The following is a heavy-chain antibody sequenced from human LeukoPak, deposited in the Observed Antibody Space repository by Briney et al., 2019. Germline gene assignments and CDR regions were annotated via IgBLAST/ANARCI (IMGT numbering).Heavy chain of an antibody. J-gene: IGHJ4*02. V-gene: IGHV1-69*04. CDR1: GGTVSSYA. CDR3: ARLQKTYYYDSSGYYALGDC. D-gene: IGHD3-22*01. CDR2: IIPILGIA. Sequence: AGKVSCKASGGTVSSYAISWVRQAPGQGLEWMGMIIPILGIANYAQKFQGRVTITADKSTSTAYMELSSLRSEDTAVYYCARLQKTYYYDSSGYYALGDCWGQGTLVTVSS.